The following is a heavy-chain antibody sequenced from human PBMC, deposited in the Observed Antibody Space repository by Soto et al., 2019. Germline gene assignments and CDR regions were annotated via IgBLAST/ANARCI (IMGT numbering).Heavy chain of an antibody. D-gene: IGHD2-15*01. V-gene: IGHV4-34*01. Sequence: SATLSLTCAVYGGSFRGCYWSWIRQPPXAGLEWIGEINHSGSTNYNPSLKSRVTISVDTSKNQFSLKLSSVTAADTAVYYCASILGYCSGGSCYQPWHYMDVWGKGTTIT. CDR3: ASILGYCSGGSCYQPWHYMDV. CDR2: INHSGST. CDR1: GGSFRGCY. J-gene: IGHJ6*03.